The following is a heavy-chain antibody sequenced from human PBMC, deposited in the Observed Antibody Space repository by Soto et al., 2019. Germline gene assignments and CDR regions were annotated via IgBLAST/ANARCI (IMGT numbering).Heavy chain of an antibody. CDR1: GFIFKNYA. V-gene: IGHV3-30*04. Sequence: GGSLRLSCAVSGFIFKNYALNWVRQAPGKGLEWVASITRDGYNKYYADSVKGRFTISRDNSKNTLSLQMTALRVEDSSVYYCTKSSGGSSSVGMDYWGPGTLVTV. D-gene: IGHD6-6*01. J-gene: IGHJ4*02. CDR3: TKSSGGSSSVGMDY. CDR2: ITRDGYNK.